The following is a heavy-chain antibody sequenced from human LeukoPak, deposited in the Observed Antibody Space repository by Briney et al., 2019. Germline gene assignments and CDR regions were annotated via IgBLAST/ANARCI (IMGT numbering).Heavy chain of an antibody. CDR1: GFTFSSYA. Sequence: GGSLRLSCAASGFTFSSYAMSWVRQAPGKGLEWVSAISGSGGSTYYADSAKGRFTISRDNSKNTLYLQMNSLRAEDTAVYYCAKRGYDILTGYYPFDYWGQGTLVTVSS. CDR2: ISGSGGST. D-gene: IGHD3-9*01. CDR3: AKRGYDILTGYYPFDY. J-gene: IGHJ4*02. V-gene: IGHV3-23*01.